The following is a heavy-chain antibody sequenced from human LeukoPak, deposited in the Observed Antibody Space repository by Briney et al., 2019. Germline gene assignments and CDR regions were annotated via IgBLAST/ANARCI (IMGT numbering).Heavy chain of an antibody. J-gene: IGHJ6*02. CDR2: ISGSGENT. Sequence: GGSLRLSCAASGFTFSNYAISWVRQAPGKGLEWVSGISGSGENTYYADSVKGRFTISRDNSKNTLYLQMNSLRAEDTAVYYCARDMLGYGSGTMDVWGQGTTVTVSS. V-gene: IGHV3-23*01. CDR1: GFTFSNYA. D-gene: IGHD3-10*01. CDR3: ARDMLGYGSGTMDV.